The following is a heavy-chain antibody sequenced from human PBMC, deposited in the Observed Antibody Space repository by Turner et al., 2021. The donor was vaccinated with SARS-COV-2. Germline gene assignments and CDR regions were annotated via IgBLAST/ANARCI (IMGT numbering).Heavy chain of an antibody. Sequence: DAQLVESGGGLVKPGGSLRVSCAASGFTFSSYGMNWVRRAEGKRVGWVASISRRGSDKYKADSRKGRFTIARNNAKNSMYLQMNSQRAEDKAVYYCAREKPGFDGRGDYPDAFDIWGQGTMVTVSS. CDR1: GFTFSSYG. D-gene: IGHD3-22*01. CDR2: ISRRGSDK. J-gene: IGHJ3*02. CDR3: AREKPGFDGRGDYPDAFDI. V-gene: IGHV3-21*06.